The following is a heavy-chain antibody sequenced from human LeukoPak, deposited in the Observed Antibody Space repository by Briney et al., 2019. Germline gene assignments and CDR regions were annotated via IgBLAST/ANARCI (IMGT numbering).Heavy chain of an antibody. J-gene: IGHJ4*02. CDR1: GGSFSGYY. CDR2: INHSGST. CDR3: ARTGHDYSNFYFDY. V-gene: IGHV4-34*01. Sequence: SETLSLTCAVYGGSFSGYYWSWIRQPPGKGLEWIGEINHSGSTNYNPSLKSRVTISVDTSKNQFSLKLSSVTAADTAVYYCARTGHDYSNFYFDYWGQGTLVTVSS. D-gene: IGHD4-11*01.